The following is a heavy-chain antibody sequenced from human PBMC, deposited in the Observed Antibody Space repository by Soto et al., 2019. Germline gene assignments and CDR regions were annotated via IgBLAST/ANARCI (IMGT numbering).Heavy chain of an antibody. Sequence: GASVKVSCKASGGTFSSYAISWVRQAPGQGLEWMGGIIPIFGTANYAQKFQGRVTITADESTSTAYMELSSLRSEDTAVYYCARGLARDGYNPYYYYGMDVWGQGTTVTVSS. CDR1: GGTFSSYA. D-gene: IGHD5-12*01. CDR3: ARGLARDGYNPYYYYGMDV. J-gene: IGHJ6*02. V-gene: IGHV1-69*13. CDR2: IIPIFGTA.